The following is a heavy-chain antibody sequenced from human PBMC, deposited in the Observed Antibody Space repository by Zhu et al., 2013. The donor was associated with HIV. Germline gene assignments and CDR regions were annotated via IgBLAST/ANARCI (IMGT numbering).Heavy chain of an antibody. CDR1: GGTFSSYA. J-gene: IGHJ4*02. D-gene: IGHD2-2*01. CDR3: ARDVGYCSSTNCGDLGY. V-gene: IGHV1-69*06. Sequence: QVQLVQSGAEVKKPGSSVKVSCKASGGTFSSYAISWVRQAPGQGLEWMGGIIPIFGTANYAQKVQGRVTMTTDTSTSTAYMELRSLRSDDTVVYYCARDVGYCSSTNCGDLGYWGQGTLVTVSS. CDR2: IIPIFGTA.